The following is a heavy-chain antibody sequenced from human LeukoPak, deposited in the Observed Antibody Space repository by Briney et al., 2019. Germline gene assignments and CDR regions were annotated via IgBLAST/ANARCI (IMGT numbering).Heavy chain of an antibody. CDR1: GFTFSSYA. J-gene: IGHJ4*02. Sequence: GGSLRLSCAASGFTFSSYAMSWVRQAPGKGLEWVSAISGSGGSTYYADSVKGRFTISRDNSKNTLYLQMNSLRAEDTAVYYCAKDPARDSSSLSSLDYWGQGTLVTVSS. V-gene: IGHV3-23*01. D-gene: IGHD6-13*01. CDR2: ISGSGGST. CDR3: AKDPARDSSSLSSLDY.